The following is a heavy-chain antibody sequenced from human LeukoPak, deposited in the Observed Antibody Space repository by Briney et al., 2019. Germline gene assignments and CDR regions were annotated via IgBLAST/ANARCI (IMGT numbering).Heavy chain of an antibody. CDR1: GFTFSSYE. CDR3: AGEGSGSYYFDY. V-gene: IGHV3-48*03. D-gene: IGHD6-19*01. Sequence: GGSLRLSCAASGFTFSSYEMNWVRQAPGKGLEWVSYISSSGSTIYYADSVKGRFTISRDNAKNSLYLQMNSLRAEDTAVYYCAGEGSGSYYFDYWGQGTLVTVSS. CDR2: ISSSGSTI. J-gene: IGHJ4*02.